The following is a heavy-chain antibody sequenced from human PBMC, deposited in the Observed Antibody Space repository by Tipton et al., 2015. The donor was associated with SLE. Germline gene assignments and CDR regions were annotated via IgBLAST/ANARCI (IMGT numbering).Heavy chain of an antibody. Sequence: TLSLTCAVYGGSFSGYSWSWIRQPPGKGLEWIGQTNPSGNTNYNPSLKSRVTISVDTSKNQFSLKLSSVTAADTAVYYCARSDIVVVVAATTAFDIWGQGTMVTVSS. CDR3: ARSDIVVVVAATTAFDI. D-gene: IGHD2-15*01. CDR2: TNPSGNT. J-gene: IGHJ3*02. V-gene: IGHV4-34*09. CDR1: GGSFSGYS.